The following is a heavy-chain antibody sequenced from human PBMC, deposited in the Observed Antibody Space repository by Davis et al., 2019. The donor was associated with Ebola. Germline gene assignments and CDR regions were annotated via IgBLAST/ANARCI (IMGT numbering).Heavy chain of an antibody. V-gene: IGHV1-2*04. CDR3: ATQPYYYYGMDV. CDR2: INPNSGGT. CDR1: GYTFTGYY. Sequence: AASVKVSCKASGYTFTGYYMHWVRQAPGQGLEWMGWINPNSGGTNYAQKFQGWVTMTRDTSISTAYLQWSSLKASDTAMYYCATQPYYYYGMDVWGQGTTVTVSS. J-gene: IGHJ6*02.